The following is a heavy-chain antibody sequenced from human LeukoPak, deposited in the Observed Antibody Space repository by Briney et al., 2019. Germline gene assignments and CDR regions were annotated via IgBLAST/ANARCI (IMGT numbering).Heavy chain of an antibody. CDR1: GYTLTVVS. CDR2: FDPADGEP. Sequence: ASVKVSCKISGYTLTVVSMHWVRQAPGKGLEWMGGFDPADGEPIYAQKFQGRVTMSEDTSTDTAYMDLSSLRSEDTAVYYCATEVVGYGDVHYFDSWGQGTLVTVSS. CDR3: ATEVVGYGDVHYFDS. J-gene: IGHJ4*02. D-gene: IGHD4-17*01. V-gene: IGHV1-24*01.